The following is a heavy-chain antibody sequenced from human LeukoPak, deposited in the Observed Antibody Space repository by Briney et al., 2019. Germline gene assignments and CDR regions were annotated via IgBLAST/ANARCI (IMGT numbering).Heavy chain of an antibody. CDR3: ARIIEMDDAFDI. CDR1: GYTFTSYY. Sequence: GASVKVSCKASGYTFTSYYMHWVRQAPGQGLEWMGIINPSGGSTSYAQKFQGRVTMTRDMSTSTVYMELSSLRSEDTGVYYCARIIEMDDAFDIWGQRTMVTVSS. V-gene: IGHV1-46*01. J-gene: IGHJ3*02. CDR2: INPSGGST. D-gene: IGHD5-24*01.